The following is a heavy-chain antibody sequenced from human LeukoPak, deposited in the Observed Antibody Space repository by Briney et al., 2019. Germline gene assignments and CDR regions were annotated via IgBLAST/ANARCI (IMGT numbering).Heavy chain of an antibody. CDR2: INWNGGNT. J-gene: IGHJ5*02. Sequence: PGGSLRHSCAASGFTFDDYGMSWVRQGPGKGLEWVSGINWNGGNTGYADSVKGRFTIFRDNAKNSLYLEMDSLRVEDTALHYCARTSDGNWFDPWGQGTLVTVSS. V-gene: IGHV3-20*04. CDR3: ARTSDGNWFDP. D-gene: IGHD1-26*01. CDR1: GFTFDDYG.